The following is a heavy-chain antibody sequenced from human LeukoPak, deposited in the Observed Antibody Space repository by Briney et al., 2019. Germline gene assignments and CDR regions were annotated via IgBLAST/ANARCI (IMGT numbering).Heavy chain of an antibody. D-gene: IGHD3-3*01. Sequence: SQTLSLTCAVSGGSISSGGYSWSWIRQPPGKGLEWIGYIYHSGSTNYNPSLKSRVTISVDTSKNQFSLKLSSVTAADTAVYYCARSSQYYDFWSGYFRSGWFDPWGQGTLVTVSS. CDR1: GGSISSGGYS. CDR2: IYHSGST. V-gene: IGHV4-30-2*01. CDR3: ARSSQYYDFWSGYFRSGWFDP. J-gene: IGHJ5*02.